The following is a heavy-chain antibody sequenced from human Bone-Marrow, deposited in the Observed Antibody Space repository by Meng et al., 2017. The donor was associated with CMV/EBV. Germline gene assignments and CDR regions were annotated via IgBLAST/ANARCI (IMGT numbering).Heavy chain of an antibody. J-gene: IGHJ6*02. V-gene: IGHV1-69*10. CDR2: IIPILGIA. CDR1: GGTFSSYA. Sequence: SVKVSCKASGGTFSSYAISWVRQAPGQGLEWMGGIIPILGIANYAQKFQGRVTITADKSTSTAYMELSSLRSEDTAVYYCARLVIVPAAILTWGYGRDVWGQGNTVNV. D-gene: IGHD2-2*01. CDR3: ARLVIVPAAILTWGYGRDV.